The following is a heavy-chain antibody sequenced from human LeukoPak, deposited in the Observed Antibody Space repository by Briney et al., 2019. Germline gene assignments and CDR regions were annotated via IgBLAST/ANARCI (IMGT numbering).Heavy chain of an antibody. Sequence: SETLSLTCAVYGGSFSGYYWSWIRQPPGKGLEWIGEINHSGSTNYNPSLKSRVTISVDTSKNQFSLKLSSVTAADTAVYYCAGQNDDYGDLTYNWFDPWGQGTLVTVSS. J-gene: IGHJ5*02. CDR3: AGQNDDYGDLTYNWFDP. V-gene: IGHV4-34*01. CDR2: INHSGST. D-gene: IGHD4-17*01. CDR1: GGSFSGYY.